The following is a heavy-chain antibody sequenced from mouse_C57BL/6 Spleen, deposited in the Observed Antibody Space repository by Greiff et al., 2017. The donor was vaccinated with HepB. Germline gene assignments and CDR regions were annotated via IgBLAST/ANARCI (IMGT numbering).Heavy chain of an antibody. CDR2: ISSGSSTI. CDR1: GFTFSDYG. V-gene: IGHV5-17*01. Sequence: EVMLVESGGGLVKPGGSLKLSCAASGFTFSDYGMHWVRQAPEKGLEWVAYISSGSSTIYYADTVKGRFTISRDNAKNTLFLQMTSLMSEETAMYYCARTSSYWYFDVWGTGTTVTVSS. CDR3: ARTSSYWYFDV. J-gene: IGHJ1*03.